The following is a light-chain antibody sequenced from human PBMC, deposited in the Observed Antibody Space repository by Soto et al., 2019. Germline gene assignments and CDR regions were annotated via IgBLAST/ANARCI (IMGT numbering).Light chain of an antibody. Sequence: EIVITQTPATLSVSPGETSSVSCRASQSAGNFLAWYQQKPGQAPRLLIYYISTRATGIPARFSGSGSGTEFTLTINSLQSEDSAVYYCQQHNQWPITFGQGTRL. V-gene: IGKV3D-15*01. CDR2: YIS. CDR1: QSAGNF. CDR3: QQHNQWPIT. J-gene: IGKJ5*01.